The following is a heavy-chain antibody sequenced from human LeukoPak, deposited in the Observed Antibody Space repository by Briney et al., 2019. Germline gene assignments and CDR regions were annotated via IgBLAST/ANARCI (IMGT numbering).Heavy chain of an antibody. J-gene: IGHJ4*02. Sequence: ASVKVSCKASGYIFTGYFIHWVRQAPGQGLEWMGRTNPNSGDTYYPQTFQGRVTMTRDTSINTAYMELGRLRSDDTAVYYCARDLSSTPNWELDYWGQGALVTVSS. V-gene: IGHV1-2*06. CDR1: GYIFTGYF. D-gene: IGHD7-27*01. CDR3: ARDLSSTPNWELDY. CDR2: TNPNSGDT.